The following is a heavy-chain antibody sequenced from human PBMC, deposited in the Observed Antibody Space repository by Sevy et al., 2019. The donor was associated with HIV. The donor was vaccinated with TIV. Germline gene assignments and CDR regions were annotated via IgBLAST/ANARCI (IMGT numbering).Heavy chain of an antibody. Sequence: GGSLRLSCAASGFTFSNYAMNWVRQAPGKGLEWVSSISFSSNYIYYADSVKGRFTISRDNAKNSLFLQMNSLRAEDTAVYYCARDETWDAFDIWGQGTMVTVSS. CDR2: ISFSSNYI. J-gene: IGHJ3*02. CDR1: GFTFSNYA. V-gene: IGHV3-21*01. CDR3: ARDETWDAFDI.